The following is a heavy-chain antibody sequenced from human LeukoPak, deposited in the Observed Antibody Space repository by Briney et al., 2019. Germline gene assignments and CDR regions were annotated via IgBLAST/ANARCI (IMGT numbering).Heavy chain of an antibody. D-gene: IGHD1-7*01. CDR3: ARENYQGAFDI. V-gene: IGHV4-38-2*01. CDR1: NNFIRNGYY. CDR2: IDHSGST. Sequence: SETLSLTCAVSNNFIRNGYYWGWIRQPPGKGLEWIGSIDHSGSTYYNPSLKSRLTISLDTSKSHFSLNLSSVTAADTAVYYCARENYQGAFDIWGQGTMVTVSS. J-gene: IGHJ3*02.